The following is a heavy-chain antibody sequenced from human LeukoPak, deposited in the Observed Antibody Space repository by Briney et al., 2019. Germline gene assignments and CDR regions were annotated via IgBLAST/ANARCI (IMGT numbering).Heavy chain of an antibody. D-gene: IGHD4-17*01. Sequence: ASVKVSCKASGYTFTGYYMHWVRQAPGQGLEWMGWINPNSGGTNYAQKFQGRVTMTRDTSISTAYMELSRLRSDDTAVYYCARGAYGDYVVDWFDPWGQRTLVTVSS. CDR3: ARGAYGDYVVDWFDP. CDR2: INPNSGGT. CDR1: GYTFTGYY. V-gene: IGHV1-2*02. J-gene: IGHJ5*02.